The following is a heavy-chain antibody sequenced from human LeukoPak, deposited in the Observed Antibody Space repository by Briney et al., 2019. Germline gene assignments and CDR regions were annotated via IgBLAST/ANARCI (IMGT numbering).Heavy chain of an antibody. CDR1: GFTVSSNY. D-gene: IGHD6-19*01. CDR2: IYSGGST. J-gene: IGHJ4*02. V-gene: IGHV3-53*05. CDR3: GKDNHHSRAVASGLDH. Sequence: GGSLRLSCAASGFTVSSNYMSWVRQAPGKGLEWVSAIYSGGSTYYADSVKGRFTISRDNSKTTLYLQMSSLTAEDTALYYCGKDNHHSRAVASGLDHWGQGTLVTVSS.